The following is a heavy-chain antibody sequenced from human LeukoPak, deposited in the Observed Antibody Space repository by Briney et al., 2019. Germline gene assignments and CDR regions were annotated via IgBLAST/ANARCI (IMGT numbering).Heavy chain of an antibody. V-gene: IGHV3-43*02. CDR1: GFTFDDYA. J-gene: IGHJ4*02. D-gene: IGHD3-16*01. CDR2: ISGDGGST. Sequence: GGSLRLSCAASGFTFDDYAMHWVRQAPGKGLEWVSLISGDGGSTYYADSVKGRFTISRDNSRNTLYLQVSSLRTEDTAVYFCAKDNRGYFDFWGQGTLVTVSS. CDR3: AKDNRGYFDF.